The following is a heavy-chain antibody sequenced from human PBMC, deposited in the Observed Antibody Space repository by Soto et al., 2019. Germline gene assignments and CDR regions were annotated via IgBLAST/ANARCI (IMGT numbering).Heavy chain of an antibody. D-gene: IGHD3-10*01. J-gene: IGHJ5*02. V-gene: IGHV3-33*01. Sequence: QVQLVESGGGVVQPGRYLRLSCAASGFTFSSYGMHWVRQAPGKGLEWVAVIWYDGSNKYYADSVKGRFTISRDNSKNTLYLQMNSLRAEDTAVYYCARDSVVRGFYNWFDPWGQGTLVTVSS. CDR3: ARDSVVRGFYNWFDP. CDR1: GFTFSSYG. CDR2: IWYDGSNK.